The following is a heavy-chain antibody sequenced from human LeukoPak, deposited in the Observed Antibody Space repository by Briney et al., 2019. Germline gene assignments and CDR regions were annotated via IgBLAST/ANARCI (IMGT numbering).Heavy chain of an antibody. CDR2: IIPIFGTA. D-gene: IGHD5-24*01. CDR3: ARGLSQFGWLYYYYYMDV. CDR1: GGTFSSYA. Sequence: GASVKVSCKASGGTFSSYAISWVRQAPGQGLEWMGGIIPIFGTANYAQKFQGRVTITADESTSTAYMELSSLRSEDTAVYYCARGLSQFGWLYYYYYMDVWGKGTTVTISS. J-gene: IGHJ6*03. V-gene: IGHV1-69*13.